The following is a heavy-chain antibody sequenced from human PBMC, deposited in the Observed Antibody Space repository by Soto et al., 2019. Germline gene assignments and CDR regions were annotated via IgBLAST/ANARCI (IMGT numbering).Heavy chain of an antibody. D-gene: IGHD6-19*01. CDR3: ATLSFGSSGWYFDY. CDR2: ISAYNGNT. J-gene: IGHJ4*02. V-gene: IGHV1-18*01. Sequence: ASVKVSCKASGYTFTSYGISWVRQAPGQGLEWMGWISAYNGNTNYAQKLQGRVTMTTDTSTNTAYMELRSLRSEDTAVYYCATLSFGSSGWYFDYWGQGTLVTVS. CDR1: GYTFTSYG.